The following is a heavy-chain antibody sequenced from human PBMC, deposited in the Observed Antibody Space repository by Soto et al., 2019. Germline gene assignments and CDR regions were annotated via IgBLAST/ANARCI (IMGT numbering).Heavy chain of an antibody. CDR1: GDSLRGQS. Sequence: SETLSLTCAVVGDSLRGQSWNWIRQSPGKGLEWIGELDQSGGTNYNPSLKSRAIISDDTSKNQFSLTLTSVTAADTAVYYCAREDSYGCSRESLDVWGQGNTVTVS. CDR3: AREDSYGCSRESLDV. CDR2: LDQSGGT. J-gene: IGHJ6*02. V-gene: IGHV4-34*01. D-gene: IGHD3-16*01.